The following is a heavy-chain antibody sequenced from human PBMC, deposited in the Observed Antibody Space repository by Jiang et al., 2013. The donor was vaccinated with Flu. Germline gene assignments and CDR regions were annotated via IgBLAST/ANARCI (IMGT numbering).Heavy chain of an antibody. Sequence: FTFSDYYIEPDPPRLQGRGLEWVSYISSSGSTIYYADSVKGRFTISRDNAKNSLYLQMNSLRAEDTAVYYCAREGHSPYSSGWFVYWGQGTLVTVSS. J-gene: IGHJ4*02. D-gene: IGHD6-19*01. CDR3: AREGHSPYSSGWFVY. CDR2: ISSSGSTI. CDR1: FTFSDYY. V-gene: IGHV3-11*01.